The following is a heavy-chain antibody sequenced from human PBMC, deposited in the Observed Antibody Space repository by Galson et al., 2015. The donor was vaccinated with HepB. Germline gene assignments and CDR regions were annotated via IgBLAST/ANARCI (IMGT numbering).Heavy chain of an antibody. D-gene: IGHD3-10*01. CDR2: IIPFLGVT. CDR3: ARALVVGSGTYYPLDY. Sequence: SVKVSCKASGGTISRYTFTWVRQAPGQGLEWMGRIIPFLGVTNYAQKFQGRVTITADKSTNTAYMELSSLRSEDTAMYYCARALVVGSGTYYPLDYWGQGTLVTVSS. CDR1: GGTISRYT. V-gene: IGHV1-69*02. J-gene: IGHJ4*02.